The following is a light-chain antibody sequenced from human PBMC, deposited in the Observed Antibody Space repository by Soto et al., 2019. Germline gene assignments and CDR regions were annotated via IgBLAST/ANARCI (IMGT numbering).Light chain of an antibody. J-gene: IGKJ1*01. CDR1: HSISSW. V-gene: IGKV1-5*01. Sequence: DSQMTQSPSTLSASIGDRFTITCLAIHSISSWLEWYQQKPGKVPNLLIYAASTLESGVPSRFRGSRSGTEFTLTISSLQPDDFETYYCQQYNSYSWTFGQGTKVDIK. CDR3: QQYNSYSWT. CDR2: AAS.